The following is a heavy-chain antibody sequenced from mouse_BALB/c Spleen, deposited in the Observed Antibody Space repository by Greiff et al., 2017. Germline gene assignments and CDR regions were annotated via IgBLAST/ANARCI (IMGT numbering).Heavy chain of an antibody. CDR3: ARGVRGAMDY. D-gene: IGHD5-1*01. CDR2: ISSGSSTI. V-gene: IGHV5-17*02. J-gene: IGHJ4*01. CDR1: GFTFSSFG. Sequence: EVKVVESGGGLVQPGGSRKLSCAASGFTFSSFGMHWVRQAPEKGLEWVAYISSGSSTIYYADTVKRRFTISRDNPKNTLFLQMTSLRSEDTAMYYCARGVRGAMDYWGQGTSVTVS.